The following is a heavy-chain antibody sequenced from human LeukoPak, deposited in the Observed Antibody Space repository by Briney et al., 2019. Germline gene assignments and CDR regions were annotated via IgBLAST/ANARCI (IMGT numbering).Heavy chain of an antibody. D-gene: IGHD3-22*01. CDR3: ARVFYYDSSGYYRSAEYFQH. J-gene: IGHJ1*01. Sequence: SVKVSCKASGGTFSSYAISWVRQAPGQGLEWMGRIIPIFGTANYAQKFQGRVTITTDESTSTAYMELSSLRSEDTAVYYCARVFYYDSSGYYRSAEYFQHWGQGTLVTVPS. V-gene: IGHV1-69*05. CDR2: IIPIFGTA. CDR1: GGTFSSYA.